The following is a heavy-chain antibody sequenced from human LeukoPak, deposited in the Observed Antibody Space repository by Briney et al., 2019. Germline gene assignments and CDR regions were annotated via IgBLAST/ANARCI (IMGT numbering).Heavy chain of an antibody. V-gene: IGHV1-2*02. Sequence: ASVKVSCKASGYTFTGYYMHWVRQAPGQGLEWMGWINPNSGGTNYAQKFQGRVTMTRDTSISTAYMELSRLRSDDTAVYYCARVQTPEDHYYYYGMDVWGQGTTVTVSS. CDR3: ARVQTPEDHYYYYGMDV. CDR1: GYTFTGYY. CDR2: INPNSGGT. J-gene: IGHJ6*02.